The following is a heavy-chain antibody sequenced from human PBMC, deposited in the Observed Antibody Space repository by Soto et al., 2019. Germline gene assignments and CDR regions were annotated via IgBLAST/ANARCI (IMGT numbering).Heavy chain of an antibody. J-gene: IGHJ4*02. D-gene: IGHD3-22*01. CDR1: GYSFTSYW. CDR3: ARLTYDSSGFPRSVFDY. CDR2: IFPGDSDT. Sequence: PGESLKISCKASGYSFTSYWIGWVRQMPGKGLEWMGIIFPGDSDTRYSPSFQGQVTISADKSITTAYLQWSSLKASDTAMYYCARLTYDSSGFPRSVFDYWGQGTLVTVSS. V-gene: IGHV5-51*01.